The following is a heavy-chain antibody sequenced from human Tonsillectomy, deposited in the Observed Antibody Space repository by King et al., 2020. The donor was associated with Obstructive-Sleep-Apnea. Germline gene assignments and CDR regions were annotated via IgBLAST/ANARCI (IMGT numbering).Heavy chain of an antibody. CDR1: GGSFSGYY. CDR3: ARRCSSTTCANYSPLGMDV. D-gene: IGHD2-2*01. Sequence: VQLQQWGEGLLKPSETLSLTCAVYGGSFSGYYWSWIRQPPGKGLEWIGEINHSGSANHNPSLKSRVTTSVDTSKNQFSLKLSSVTAADTAVYYCARRCSSTTCANYSPLGMDVWGQGTTVTVSS. J-gene: IGHJ6*02. CDR2: INHSGSA. V-gene: IGHV4-34*01.